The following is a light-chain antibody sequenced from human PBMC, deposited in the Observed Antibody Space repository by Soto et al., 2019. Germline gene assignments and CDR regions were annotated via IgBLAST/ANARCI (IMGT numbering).Light chain of an antibody. V-gene: IGKV1-6*02. CDR2: AGS. CDR3: YQDFRYPWT. J-gene: IGKJ1*01. CDR1: QGIRSD. Sequence: AIQMTQSPSSLSASVGDRVTITCRASQGIRSDLGWFQQKPGKAPKSLIYAGSKLHSGVPSRFGGTASGRVFSLTISGHQPDDFATYYWYQDFRYPWTFGQGTKV.